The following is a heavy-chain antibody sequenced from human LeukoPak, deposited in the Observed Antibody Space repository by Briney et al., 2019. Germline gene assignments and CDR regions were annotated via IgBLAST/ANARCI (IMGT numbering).Heavy chain of an antibody. V-gene: IGHV4-4*07. J-gene: IGHJ4*02. CDR2: IYTSGTT. Sequence: PSETLSLTCTVSGGSISSYYWSWIRQPAGKGLEWIGRIYTSGTTHYNPSLKSRVTMSVDTSKNQFSLKLSSVTAADTAVYYCASEYCSSVSCRFDYWGQGTLVTVSS. CDR3: ASEYCSSVSCRFDY. CDR1: GGSISSYY. D-gene: IGHD2-2*01.